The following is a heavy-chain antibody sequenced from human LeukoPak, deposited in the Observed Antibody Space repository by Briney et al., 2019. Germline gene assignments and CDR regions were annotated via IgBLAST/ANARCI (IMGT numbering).Heavy chain of an antibody. V-gene: IGHV3-30*02. CDR2: IRYDGSDK. CDR1: RFRFASYG. J-gene: IGHJ4*02. Sequence: GGSLRLSCAASRFRFASYGMHWVRQAPGKGLEWVAYIRYDGSDKYYADSVKGRFTISRDNSKNTLYLQMDSLRVEDTAVYYCARGPGAFDYWGQGTLVTVSS. CDR3: ARGPGAFDY.